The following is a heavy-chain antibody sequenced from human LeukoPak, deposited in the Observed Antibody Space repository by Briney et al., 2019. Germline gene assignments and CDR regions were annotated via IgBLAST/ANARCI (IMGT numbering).Heavy chain of an antibody. J-gene: IGHJ4*02. Sequence: AGGSLRLSCAASGFTFSSYSMTWVRQAPGKGLEWVSSISSSSSYIYYADSVKGRFTISRDDAKNSLYLQMNSLRAEDTAVYYCARPYTRTFPYFPFDYWGQGTLVTVSS. CDR1: GFTFSSYS. V-gene: IGHV3-21*01. CDR2: ISSSSSYI. CDR3: ARPYTRTFPYFPFDY. D-gene: IGHD1-1*01.